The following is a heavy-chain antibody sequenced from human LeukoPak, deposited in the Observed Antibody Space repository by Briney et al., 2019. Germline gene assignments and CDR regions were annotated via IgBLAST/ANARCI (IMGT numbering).Heavy chain of an antibody. CDR2: IIPIFGTA. D-gene: IGHD6-6*01. V-gene: IGHV1-69*13. CDR1: GYTFSRYY. J-gene: IGHJ4*02. Sequence: SVKVSCKTSGYTFSRYYIHWVRQAPGQGLEWMGGIIPIFGTANYAQKFQGRVTITADESTSTAYMELSSLRSGDTAVYYCARDSLFEYSSPFDYWGQGTLVTVSS. CDR3: ARDSLFEYSSPFDY.